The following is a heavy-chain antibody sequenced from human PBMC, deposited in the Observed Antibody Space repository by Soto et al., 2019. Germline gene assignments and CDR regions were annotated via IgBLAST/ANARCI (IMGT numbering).Heavy chain of an antibody. CDR1: GYSISSGYY. D-gene: IGHD1-7*01. V-gene: IGHV4-38-2*02. Sequence: SETLSLTCAVSGYSISSGYYWGWIRQPPGKGLEWIGSIYHSGSTYYNPSLKSRVTISVDTSKNQFSLKLSSVTAADTAVYYCARDPGWNYRINWFDPWGQGTLVTVSS. CDR3: ARDPGWNYRINWFDP. J-gene: IGHJ5*02. CDR2: IYHSGST.